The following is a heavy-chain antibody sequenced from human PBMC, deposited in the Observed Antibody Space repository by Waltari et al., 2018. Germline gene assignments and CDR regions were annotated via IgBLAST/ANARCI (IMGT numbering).Heavy chain of an antibody. Sequence: EVQLVESGGGLVQPGRSLRLSCAASGFTFDDYAMHWVRQAPGKGLEWVSGISWNSGSIGYADSVKGRFTISRDNAKNSLYLQMNSLRAEDTALYYCAKRDIVARGALESWGQGTLVTVSS. CDR3: AKRDIVARGALES. J-gene: IGHJ5*02. CDR2: ISWNSGSI. CDR1: GFTFDDYA. V-gene: IGHV3-9*01. D-gene: IGHD5-12*01.